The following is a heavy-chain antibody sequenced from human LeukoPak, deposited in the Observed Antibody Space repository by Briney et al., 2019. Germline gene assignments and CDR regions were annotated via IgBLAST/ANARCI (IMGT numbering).Heavy chain of an antibody. D-gene: IGHD2-8*01. J-gene: IGHJ4*02. CDR3: ARVFYYCTNGVCYSAYYFDY. CDR2: INPNSGGT. Sequence: ASVKVSCKASGYTFTGYYMHWVRQAPGQGLEWMGWINPNSGGTNYAQKFQGRVTMTRDTSISTAYMELSRLRYDDTAVYYCARVFYYCTNGVCYSAYYFDYWGQGTLVTVSS. V-gene: IGHV1-2*02. CDR1: GYTFTGYY.